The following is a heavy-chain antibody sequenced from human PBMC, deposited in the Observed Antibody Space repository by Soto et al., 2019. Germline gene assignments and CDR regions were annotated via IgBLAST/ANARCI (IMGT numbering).Heavy chain of an antibody. Sequence: ASVKVSCKASGYTFTSYGISWVRQAPGQGLEWMGWISAYNGNTNYAQKLQGRVTMTTDTSTSTAYMELRSLRSDDTAVYYCARDGSCYFGLVYYYGMDVWGQGTTVTVSS. CDR1: GYTFTSYG. CDR2: ISAYNGNT. D-gene: IGHD2-15*01. V-gene: IGHV1-18*01. J-gene: IGHJ6*02. CDR3: ARDGSCYFGLVYYYGMDV.